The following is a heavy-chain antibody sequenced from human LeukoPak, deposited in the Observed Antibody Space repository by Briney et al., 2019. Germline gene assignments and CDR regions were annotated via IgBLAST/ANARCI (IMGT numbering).Heavy chain of an antibody. V-gene: IGHV4-34*01. CDR2: INHSGST. CDR1: GGSFSGYY. J-gene: IGHJ4*02. CDR3: ARDSIRDGYTCDY. Sequence: ETSETLSLTCAVYGGSFSGYYWSWIRQPPGKGLEWIGEINHSGSTNYNPSLKSRVTISVDTSKNQFSLKLSSVTAADTAVYYCARDSIRDGYTCDYWGQGTLVTVSS. D-gene: IGHD5-24*01.